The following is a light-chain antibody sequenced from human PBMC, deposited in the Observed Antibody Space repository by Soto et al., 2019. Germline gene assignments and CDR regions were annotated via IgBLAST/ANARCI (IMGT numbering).Light chain of an antibody. Sequence: VLTQSPGTLSLSPGERATLSCRASQSVSSNLAWYQQKPGQAPRLLIYGASTRATGIPARFSGSGSGTEFTLIISSLQSEDSAVYYCQQYNSWLWTFGQGTKVDIK. CDR1: QSVSSN. CDR3: QQYNSWLWT. J-gene: IGKJ1*01. CDR2: GAS. V-gene: IGKV3-15*01.